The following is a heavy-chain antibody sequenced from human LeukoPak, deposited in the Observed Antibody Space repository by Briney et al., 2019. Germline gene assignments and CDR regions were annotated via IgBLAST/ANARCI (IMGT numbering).Heavy chain of an antibody. D-gene: IGHD2-21*02. J-gene: IGHJ4*02. Sequence: GGSLRLSCAASGFTFSTYAMSWVRQAPGKGLEWVSAASGRGDTTYYADSVKGRFTVSRDVSKNTLYLQMNSLRAEDTAVCYCAKEALDCGDHCGLFENWGQGTLVTVAS. CDR1: GFTFSTYA. CDR3: AKEALDCGDHCGLFEN. CDR2: ASGRGDTT. V-gene: IGHV3-23*01.